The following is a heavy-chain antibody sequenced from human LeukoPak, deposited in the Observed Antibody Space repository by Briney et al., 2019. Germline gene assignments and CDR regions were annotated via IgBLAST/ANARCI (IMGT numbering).Heavy chain of an antibody. CDR1: GFTFSSYA. V-gene: IGHV3-53*01. Sequence: PGGSLRLSCAASGFTFSSYAMSWVRQAPGKGLEWVSIIYIGGDTYYADSVRGRFTISRDNSKNTLYLQMNSLRAEDTAVYYCARVDSSAYFYFDYWGQGTLVTVSS. CDR2: IYIGGDT. CDR3: ARVDSSAYFYFDY. J-gene: IGHJ4*02. D-gene: IGHD3-22*01.